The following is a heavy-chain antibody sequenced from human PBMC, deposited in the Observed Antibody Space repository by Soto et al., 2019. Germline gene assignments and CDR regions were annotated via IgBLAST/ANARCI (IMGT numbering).Heavy chain of an antibody. CDR3: ARSHSFDGSIYHYYFDF. D-gene: IGHD3-3*02. V-gene: IGHV1-18*01. Sequence: ASVKFSCKASGYTFTGYDITWVRQAPGQGLECLGWISTYNGYTNYAQKPQGRVTMTTDTSTTTAYMELRSLRSDDTAVYYCARSHSFDGSIYHYYFDFWGQGTLVTVSS. J-gene: IGHJ4*02. CDR2: ISTYNGYT. CDR1: GYTFTGYD.